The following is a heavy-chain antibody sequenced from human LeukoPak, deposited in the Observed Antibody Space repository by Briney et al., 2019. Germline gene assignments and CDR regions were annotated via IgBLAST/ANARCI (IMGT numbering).Heavy chain of an antibody. CDR2: IYFSGST. D-gene: IGHD1-7*01. J-gene: IGHJ4*02. CDR1: GGSISSHCYH. Sequence: SETLCLTCTVSGGSISSHCYHWGWIRQPPGKELEWIVSIYFSGSTYFNPSFKSRVSISLYTSKNQFSLEQSTVTAADTAVYYCARSTGTFMPYYFDYWGQGTLVTASS. CDR3: ARSTGTFMPYYFDY. V-gene: IGHV4-39*07.